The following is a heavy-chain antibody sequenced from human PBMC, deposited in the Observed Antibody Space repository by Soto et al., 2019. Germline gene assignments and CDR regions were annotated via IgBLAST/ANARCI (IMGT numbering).Heavy chain of an antibody. D-gene: IGHD5-12*01. J-gene: IGHJ6*02. Sequence: SETLSLTCTVSGGSISSYYWSWIRQPAGKGLEWIGRIYTSGSTNYNPSLKSRVTMSVDTSKNQFSLKLSSVTAADAAVYYCASEGRRVAPINYYYYGMDVWGQGTTVTVS. CDR2: IYTSGST. CDR1: GGSISSYY. CDR3: ASEGRRVAPINYYYYGMDV. V-gene: IGHV4-4*07.